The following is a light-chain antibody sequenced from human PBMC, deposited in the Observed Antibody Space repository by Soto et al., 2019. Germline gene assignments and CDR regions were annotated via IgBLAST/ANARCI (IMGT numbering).Light chain of an antibody. CDR2: LNSDGSH. CDR3: QTWGTGIPV. Sequence: QPVLTQSHSASASLGASVKLTCTLSSGHSSYAIAWHQQQPEKGPRYLMKLNSDGSHSKGDGIPDRFSGSSSGAERYLTISSLQSDDEADYYCQTWGTGIPVFGGVTKLTVL. J-gene: IGLJ2*01. V-gene: IGLV4-69*01. CDR1: SGHSSYA.